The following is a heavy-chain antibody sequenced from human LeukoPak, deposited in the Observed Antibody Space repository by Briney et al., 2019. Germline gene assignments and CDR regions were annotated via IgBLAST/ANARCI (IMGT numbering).Heavy chain of an antibody. D-gene: IGHD5-12*01. Sequence: ASQTLSLTCTVSGGSISSGDYYWRWIRQPPGKGLEWIGYIYYSGSTYYNPSLKSRVTISVDTSKNQFSLKLSSVTAADTAVYYCARGGGYTPYYFDYWAREPWSPSPQ. V-gene: IGHV4-30-4*01. CDR3: ARGGGYTPYYFDY. CDR1: GGSISSGDYY. J-gene: IGHJ4*02. CDR2: IYYSGST.